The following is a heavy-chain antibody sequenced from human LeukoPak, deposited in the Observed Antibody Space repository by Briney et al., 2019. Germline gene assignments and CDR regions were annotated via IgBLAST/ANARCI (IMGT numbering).Heavy chain of an antibody. CDR1: GGSISSGGYY. D-gene: IGHD3-22*01. CDR2: IYYSGST. Sequence: SETLSLTCTVSGGSISSGGYYWSWIRQHPGKGLEWIGYIYYSGSTYYNPYVNSRVTISVDTSKNQFSLKLSSVTAADTAVYYCARWLSYYFDYWGQGTLVTVSS. V-gene: IGHV4-31*03. CDR3: ARWLSYYFDY. J-gene: IGHJ4*02.